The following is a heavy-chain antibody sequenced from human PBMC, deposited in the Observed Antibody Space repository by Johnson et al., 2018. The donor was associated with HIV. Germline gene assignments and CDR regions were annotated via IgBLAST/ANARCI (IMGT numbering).Heavy chain of an antibody. CDR2: ISYDGSNK. CDR3: ANFGDDSRKDRPETHDAFDI. Sequence: QVQLVESGGGVVQPGRSLRLSCAASGFTFSSYGMHWVRQAPGKGLEWVAVISYDGSNKYYADSVKGRFTIASDNSTNTLYLQMNSLRAEDTAVYYCANFGDDSRKDRPETHDAFDIWCQGTMVTVSS. D-gene: IGHD3-22*01. CDR1: GFTFSSYG. V-gene: IGHV3-30*18. J-gene: IGHJ3*02.